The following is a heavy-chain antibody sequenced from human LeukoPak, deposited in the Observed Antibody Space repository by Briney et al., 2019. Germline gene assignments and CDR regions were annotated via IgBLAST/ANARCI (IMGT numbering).Heavy chain of an antibody. V-gene: IGHV3-66*02. J-gene: IGHJ3*02. Sequence: GGSLRLSCAASGFTVSSNYMSWVRQAPGKGLEWVSVIYSGGSTYYVDSVKGRFTISRDNSKNALYLQMNSLRAEDTAVYYCARWPMIDAFDIWGQGTMVTVSS. CDR2: IYSGGST. CDR1: GFTVSSNY. D-gene: IGHD3-22*01. CDR3: ARWPMIDAFDI.